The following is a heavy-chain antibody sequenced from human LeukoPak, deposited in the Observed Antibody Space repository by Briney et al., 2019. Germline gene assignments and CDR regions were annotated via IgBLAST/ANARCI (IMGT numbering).Heavy chain of an antibody. V-gene: IGHV1-2*02. CDR1: GYTFTSYG. J-gene: IGHJ6*04. D-gene: IGHD6-13*01. Sequence: GASVTVSCTASGYTFTSYGISWVRQAPGQGLEWMGWINPNSGGTNYAQKFQGRVTMTRDTSISTAYMELSRLRSDNTAVYYCASLGFTGIAAAGTEVDVWGKGTTVTVSS. CDR3: ASLGFTGIAAAGTEVDV. CDR2: INPNSGGT.